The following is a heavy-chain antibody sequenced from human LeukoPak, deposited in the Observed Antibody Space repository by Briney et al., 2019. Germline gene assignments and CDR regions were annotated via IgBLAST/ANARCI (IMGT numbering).Heavy chain of an antibody. Sequence: SETLSLTCAVYGGSFSGYYWSWIRQPPGKGLEWIGEINHSGSTNYNPSLKSRVTISVDTSKNQFSLKLSSVTAEDTAVYYCARAFSYGYSPSDYWGQGTLVTVSS. CDR2: INHSGST. CDR1: GGSFSGYY. D-gene: IGHD5-18*01. J-gene: IGHJ4*02. V-gene: IGHV4-34*01. CDR3: ARAFSYGYSPSDY.